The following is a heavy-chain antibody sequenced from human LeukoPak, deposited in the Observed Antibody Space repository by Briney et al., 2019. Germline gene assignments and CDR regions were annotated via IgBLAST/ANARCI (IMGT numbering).Heavy chain of an antibody. CDR3: ARSYSSSRGTFDY. D-gene: IGHD6-6*01. CDR2: ITSSSSYI. J-gene: IGHJ4*02. V-gene: IGHV3-21*01. Sequence: GGSLRLSCAASGFTFSSYGMNWIRQAPGKGLEWVSSITSSSSYIYYADSVKGRFTISRDNAKNSLYLQMNSLRAEDTAVYYCARSYSSSRGTFDYWGQGTLVTVSS. CDR1: GFTFSSYG.